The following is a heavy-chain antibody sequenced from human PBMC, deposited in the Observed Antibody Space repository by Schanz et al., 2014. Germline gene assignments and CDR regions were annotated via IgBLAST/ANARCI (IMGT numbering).Heavy chain of an antibody. Sequence: QVQLQESGPGLVKPSQTLSLTCTVSGGSISSATYYWSWVRQPAGKGLEWIGRIYSRGSSTYNPSLESRPPIPIDPPNTQFPRNLNSVTAADTAVYYCARGGARRFPVVPDAIQGLRGHYYYYYLDVWGKGTTVTASS. D-gene: IGHD2-2*02. V-gene: IGHV4-61*02. J-gene: IGHJ6*03. CDR2: IYSRGSS. CDR1: GGSISSATYY. CDR3: ARGGARRFPVVPDAIQGLRGHYYYYYLDV.